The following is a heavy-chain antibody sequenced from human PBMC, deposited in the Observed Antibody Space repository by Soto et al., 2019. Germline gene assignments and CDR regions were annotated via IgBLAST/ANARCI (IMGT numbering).Heavy chain of an antibody. CDR3: ARDIGSYAYGEGY. D-gene: IGHD3-10*01. CDR2: VYSSGTT. V-gene: IGHV4-4*07. Sequence: LSLTCSVSGGSINSYWWSWIRQPAGKGLEWIGRVYSSGTTDYNPSLNSRATLSVETSKNQFSLKLSSVTAADTAVYYCARDIGSYAYGEGYWGQGIQVTVSS. J-gene: IGHJ4*02. CDR1: GGSINSYW.